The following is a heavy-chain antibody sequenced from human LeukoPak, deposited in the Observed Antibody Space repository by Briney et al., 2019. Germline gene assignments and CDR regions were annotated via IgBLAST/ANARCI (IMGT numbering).Heavy chain of an antibody. J-gene: IGHJ4*02. CDR1: GYTFTGYY. CDR3: ARGGELRYFDWLSPFDY. V-gene: IGHV1-2*02. D-gene: IGHD3-9*01. Sequence: ASVKVSCKASGYTFTGYYMHWVRQAPGQGLEWMGWINPNSGGTNYAQEFQGRVTMTRDTSISTAYMELSRLRSDDTAVYYCARGGELRYFDWLSPFDYWGQGTLVTVSS. CDR2: INPNSGGT.